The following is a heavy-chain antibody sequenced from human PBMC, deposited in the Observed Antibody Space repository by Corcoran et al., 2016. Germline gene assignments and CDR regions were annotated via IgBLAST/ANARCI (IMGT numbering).Heavy chain of an antibody. CDR1: GFTFSSYS. V-gene: IGHV3-48*04. D-gene: IGHD1-26*01. J-gene: IGHJ4*02. CDR3: ARGRVSYSSDY. Sequence: EVQLVESGGGLVQPGGSLRLSCAASGFTFSSYSMNWVRQAPGRGLDWVSYISSSSSTIYYAASVKGRFTISRDNAKNSLDLKMNRLRAEDTAVYYCARGRVSYSSDYWGQGTLGTVSS. CDR2: ISSSSSTI.